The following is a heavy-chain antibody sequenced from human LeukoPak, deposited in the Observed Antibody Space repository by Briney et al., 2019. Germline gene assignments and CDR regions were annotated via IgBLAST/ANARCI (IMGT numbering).Heavy chain of an antibody. V-gene: IGHV3-74*01. D-gene: IGHD2-2*02. CDR2: INTDGSST. J-gene: IGHJ4*02. Sequence: GGSLILSCAASGFTFSSYWMHWVRQAPGKGLVWVSRINTDGSSTSYADSVKGRFTISRDNAKNTLYLQMNSLRAEDTAVYYCASRYFCSSTSCYTFDYWGQGTLVTVSS. CDR3: ASRYFCSSTSCYTFDY. CDR1: GFTFSSYW.